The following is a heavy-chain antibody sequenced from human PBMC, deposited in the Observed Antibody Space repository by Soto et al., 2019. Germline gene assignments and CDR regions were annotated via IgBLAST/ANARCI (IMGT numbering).Heavy chain of an antibody. D-gene: IGHD6-13*01. CDR3: AKSIAAAGTLY. CDR2: LSGSGSST. CDR1: GFTFSSYA. Sequence: GGSLRLSCAASGFTFSSYAMSWVRQAPGKGLQWVSALSGSGSSTYYADSVKGRFTISRDNSKNTLYLQMNSLRVEDTAVYYCAKSIAAAGTLYWGQGTLVTVSS. V-gene: IGHV3-23*01. J-gene: IGHJ4*02.